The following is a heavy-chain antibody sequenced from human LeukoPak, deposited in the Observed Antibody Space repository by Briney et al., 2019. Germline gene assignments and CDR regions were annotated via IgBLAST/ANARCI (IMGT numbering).Heavy chain of an antibody. Sequence: PGGSLRLSCAASGFTFSSYWMSWVRQAPGKGLEWVANIKQDGSEKYYVDSVKGRFTISRDNARNSLYLQMSSLRADDMALYYCARSREYSSSARYFDYWGQGTLVTVSS. CDR1: GFTFSSYW. CDR3: ARSREYSSSARYFDY. D-gene: IGHD6-6*01. J-gene: IGHJ4*02. CDR2: IKQDGSEK. V-gene: IGHV3-7*03.